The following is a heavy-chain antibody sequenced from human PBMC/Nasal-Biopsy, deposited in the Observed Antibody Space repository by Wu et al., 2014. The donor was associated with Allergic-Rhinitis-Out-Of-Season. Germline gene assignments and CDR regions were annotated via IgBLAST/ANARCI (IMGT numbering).Heavy chain of an antibody. Sequence: GSIYYSGSTNYNPALKSRVTMSVDKSKNQFSLNLSSVTAADTAVYYCARHLVGSYYDSSGHYLYAFHIWGQGTLVTVSS. J-gene: IGHJ3*02. CDR2: IYYSGST. V-gene: IGHV4-39*01. CDR3: ARHLVGSYYDSSGHYLYAFHI. D-gene: IGHD3-22*01.